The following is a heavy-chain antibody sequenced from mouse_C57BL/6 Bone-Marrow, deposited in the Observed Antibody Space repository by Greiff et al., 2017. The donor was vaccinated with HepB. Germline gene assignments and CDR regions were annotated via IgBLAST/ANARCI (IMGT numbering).Heavy chain of an antibody. CDR1: GFTFSNYW. Sequence: EVKVVESGGGLVQPGGSMKLSCVASGFTFSNYWMNWVRQSPEKGLEWVAQIRLKSDNYATHYAESVKGRFTISRDDSKSSVYLQMNNLRAEDTGIYYCTGFITTVVADAMDYWGQGTSVTVSS. CDR2: IRLKSDNYAT. CDR3: TGFITTVVADAMDY. J-gene: IGHJ4*01. V-gene: IGHV6-3*01. D-gene: IGHD1-1*01.